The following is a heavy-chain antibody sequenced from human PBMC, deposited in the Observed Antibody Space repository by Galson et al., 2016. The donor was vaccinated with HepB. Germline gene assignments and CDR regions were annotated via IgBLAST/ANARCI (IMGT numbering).Heavy chain of an antibody. V-gene: IGHV3-33*01. J-gene: IGHJ6*02. CDR2: IWFDASNK. CDR3: ARDRDYVWGGYRYPHYYGMDV. CDR1: GLMFSNYG. Sequence: LRLSCAASGLMFSNYGMHWVRQAPGKGLEWVAVIWFDASNKYHGDSAKGRFTISRDNSKNMLYLQMNSLRAEDTAVYYCARDRDYVWGGYRYPHYYGMDVWGQGTTVTVSS. D-gene: IGHD3-16*02.